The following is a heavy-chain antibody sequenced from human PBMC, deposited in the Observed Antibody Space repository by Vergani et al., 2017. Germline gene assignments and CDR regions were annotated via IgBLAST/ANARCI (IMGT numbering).Heavy chain of an antibody. J-gene: IGHJ5*02. CDR2: INHSGST. CDR1: GGSFSGYY. V-gene: IGHV4-34*01. CDR3: ARGLRYFDWLFGFSGWFDP. D-gene: IGHD3-9*01. Sequence: QVQLQQWGAGLLKPSETLSLTCAVYGGSFSGYYWSWIRQPPGKGLEWIGEINHSGSTNYNPSLKSRVTISVDTSKNQFSLKLSSVTAADTAVYYCARGLRYFDWLFGFSGWFDPWGQGTLVTVSS.